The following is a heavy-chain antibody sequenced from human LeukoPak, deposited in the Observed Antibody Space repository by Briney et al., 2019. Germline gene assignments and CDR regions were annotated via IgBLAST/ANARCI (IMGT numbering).Heavy chain of an antibody. D-gene: IGHD2-15*01. CDR1: GGSISTGGYY. CDR3: ARDGGGYCSGGTCSIDL. J-gene: IGHJ4*02. V-gene: IGHV4-31*03. Sequence: SQTLSLTCTVSGGSISTGGYYWSWIRQHPGEGLEWIAYIYYSGSTYYNPSLKSRVTISVDTSKNQFSLKLSSVTAADTAVYYCARDGGGYCSGGTCSIDLWGQGILVTVSS. CDR2: IYYSGST.